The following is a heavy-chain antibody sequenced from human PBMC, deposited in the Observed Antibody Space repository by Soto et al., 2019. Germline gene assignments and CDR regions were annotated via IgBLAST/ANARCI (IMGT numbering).Heavy chain of an antibody. CDR1: GGSISSGGYY. V-gene: IGHV4-31*03. CDR3: ARGGYCSGGSCYSDY. D-gene: IGHD2-15*01. CDR2: IYYSGST. Sequence: QVQLQESGPGLVKPSQTLSLTCTVSGGSISSGGYYWSWIRQHPGKGLEWIGYIYYSGSTYYNPSLKSRVTISVDTSKNQFYLKLSSVTAADTAVYYCARGGYCSGGSCYSDYWGQGTLVTVSS. J-gene: IGHJ4*02.